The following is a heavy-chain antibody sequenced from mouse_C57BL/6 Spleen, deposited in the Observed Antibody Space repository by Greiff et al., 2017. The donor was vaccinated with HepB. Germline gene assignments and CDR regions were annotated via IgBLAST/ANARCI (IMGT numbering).Heavy chain of an antibody. D-gene: IGHD2-3*01. CDR1: GYTFTSYW. CDR2: IHPNSGST. CDR3: AREAVYDGSYYFDY. V-gene: IGHV1-64*01. Sequence: VQLQQPGAELVKPGASVKLSCKASGYTFTSYWMHWVKQRPGQGLEWIGMIHPNSGSTNYNEKFKSKATLTVDKSSSTAYMQLSSLTSEDSAVYYCAREAVYDGSYYFDYWGQGTTLTVSS. J-gene: IGHJ2*01.